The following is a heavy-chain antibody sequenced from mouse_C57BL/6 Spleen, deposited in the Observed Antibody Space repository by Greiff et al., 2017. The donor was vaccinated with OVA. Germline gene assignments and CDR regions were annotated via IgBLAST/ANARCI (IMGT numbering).Heavy chain of an antibody. D-gene: IGHD2-4*01. CDR3: ARGDYEFYYAMDY. Sequence: EVQLQQSGPELVKPGASVKISCKASGYTFTDYYMNWVKQSHGKSLEWIGDINPNNGGTSYNQKFKGKATLTVDKSSSTAYMELRSLTSEDSAVYYWARGDYEFYYAMDYWGQGTSVTVSS. CDR1: GYTFTDYY. V-gene: IGHV1-26*01. CDR2: INPNNGGT. J-gene: IGHJ4*01.